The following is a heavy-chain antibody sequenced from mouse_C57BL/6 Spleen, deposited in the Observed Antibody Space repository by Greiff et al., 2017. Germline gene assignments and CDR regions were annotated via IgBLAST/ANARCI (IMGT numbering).Heavy chain of an antibody. Sequence: QVQLQQSGAELVKPGASVEMSCKASGYTFTSYWITWVKQRPGQGLEWIGDIYPGSGSTNYNEKFKSKATLTVDTSSSTAYMQLSSLTSEDSAVYYCARWGYGSSYAALFDYWGQGTTLTVSS. D-gene: IGHD1-1*01. J-gene: IGHJ2*01. CDR3: ARWGYGSSYAALFDY. CDR1: GYTFTSYW. CDR2: IYPGSGST. V-gene: IGHV1-55*01.